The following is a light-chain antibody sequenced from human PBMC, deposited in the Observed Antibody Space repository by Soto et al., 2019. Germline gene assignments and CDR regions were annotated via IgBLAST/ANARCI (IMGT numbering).Light chain of an antibody. CDR1: QNVSSSY. J-gene: IGKJ2*01. CDR3: QQYGSSPLYT. V-gene: IGKV3-20*01. Sequence: EIMLSPSAGSLALSPGEAATPSCSASQNVSSSYLAWYQQKPGQAPRLLIYGASSRATGIPDRFSGSGSGTDFTLTISRLEPEDFAVYYCQQYGSSPLYTFGQGTKVDIK. CDR2: GAS.